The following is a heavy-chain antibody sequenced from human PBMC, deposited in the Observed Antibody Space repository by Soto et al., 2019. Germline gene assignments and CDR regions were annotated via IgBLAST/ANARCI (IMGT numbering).Heavy chain of an antibody. Sequence: SETLSLTCAVYGGSFSGYYWSWIRQPPGKGLEWIGEINHSGSTNYNPSLKSRVTISVDTSKNQFSLKLSSVTAADTAVYYCARAFFACSGGSCYHTNFDPWGQGTLVTVSS. J-gene: IGHJ5*02. V-gene: IGHV4-34*01. CDR1: GGSFSGYY. D-gene: IGHD2-15*01. CDR3: ARAFFACSGGSCYHTNFDP. CDR2: INHSGST.